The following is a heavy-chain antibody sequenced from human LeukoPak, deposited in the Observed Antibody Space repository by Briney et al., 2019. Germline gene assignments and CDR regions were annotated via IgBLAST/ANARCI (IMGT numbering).Heavy chain of an antibody. J-gene: IGHJ4*02. CDR1: GFTFSNFW. Sequence: GGSLRLSCAASGFTFSNFWMSWVRQAPGKGLEWVANINPDGCANYYVDSVKVRVTISRENAENSLYLQMNSLRAEDTAVYYCARVGLVWSGYPADYWGQGTLVTVSS. D-gene: IGHD3-3*01. CDR2: INPDGCAN. V-gene: IGHV3-7*01. CDR3: ARVGLVWSGYPADY.